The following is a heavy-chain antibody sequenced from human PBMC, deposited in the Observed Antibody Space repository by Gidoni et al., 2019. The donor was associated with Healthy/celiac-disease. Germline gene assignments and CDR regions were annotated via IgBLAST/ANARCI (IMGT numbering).Heavy chain of an antibody. J-gene: IGHJ4*02. CDR3: ASGPDSGSDY. Sequence: QVQLQVSGPGLVKPSETLSHTCTVSGGSISSYYWSWIRQPPGKGLEWIAYIYYSGSTNYNPSLKSRVTISVDTSKNQFSLKLSSVTAADTAVYYCASGPDSGSDYWGQGTLVTVSS. V-gene: IGHV4-59*01. CDR1: GGSISSYY. CDR2: IYYSGST. D-gene: IGHD3-10*01.